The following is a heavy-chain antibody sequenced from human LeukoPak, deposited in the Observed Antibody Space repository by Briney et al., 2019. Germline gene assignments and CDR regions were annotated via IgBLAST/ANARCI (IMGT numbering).Heavy chain of an antibody. D-gene: IGHD6-19*01. Sequence: SETLSLTCTVSGGSISCGDYYWSWIRQPPGKGLEWIGEINHSGSTNYNPSLKSRVTISVDTSKNQFSLKLSSVTAADTAVYYCARGSAVAGRTDYWGQGTLVTVSS. CDR3: ARGSAVAGRTDY. CDR2: INHSGST. CDR1: GGSISCGDYY. V-gene: IGHV4-34*01. J-gene: IGHJ4*02.